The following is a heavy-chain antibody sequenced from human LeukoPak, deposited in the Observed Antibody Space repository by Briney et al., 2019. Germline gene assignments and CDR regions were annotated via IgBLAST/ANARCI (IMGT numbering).Heavy chain of an antibody. V-gene: IGHV6-1*01. J-gene: IGHJ6*03. Sequence: SQTLSLTCAISGDSVSSNSAAWNWIRQSPSRGLEWLGRTYYRSKWYNDYAVSVKSRITINPDTSKNQFSLQLNSVTPEDTAVYYCAREGMYYYGSGSYYVDSDYYYYYYMDVWGKGTTVTISS. CDR1: GDSVSSNSAA. CDR2: TYYRSKWYN. D-gene: IGHD3-10*01. CDR3: AREGMYYYGSGSYYVDSDYYYYYYMDV.